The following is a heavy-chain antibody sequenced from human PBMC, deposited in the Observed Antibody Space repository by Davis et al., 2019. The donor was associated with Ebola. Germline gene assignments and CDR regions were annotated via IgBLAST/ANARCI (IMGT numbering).Heavy chain of an antibody. CDR1: GFTFPSYE. Sequence: GESLKSPCAAPGFTFPSYEMNWVRQALGKGLEWVSYISSSGSTIYYADSVKGRFTISRDNAKNSLYLQMNSLRAEDTAVYYCARGVVYGMDVWGQGTTVTVS. V-gene: IGHV3-48*03. CDR2: ISSSGSTI. J-gene: IGHJ6*02. D-gene: IGHD3-3*01. CDR3: ARGVVYGMDV.